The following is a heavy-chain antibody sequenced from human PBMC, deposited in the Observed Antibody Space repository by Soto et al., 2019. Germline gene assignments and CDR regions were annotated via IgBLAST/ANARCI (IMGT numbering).Heavy chain of an antibody. CDR1: GGSISNYY. CDR3: ARQGFRALHGLVDG. V-gene: IGHV4-59*08. CDR2: VHDSWGS. Sequence: QVPLQESGPGLVKPSETLSLSCTVSGGSISNYYWSWFRQTPGKGLEWIGYVHDSWGSNYNPSLKSRVAISLDTSKSQFSLKLTSVTATDTDVYYCARQGFRALHGLVDGWGQGTTVTVSS. J-gene: IGHJ6*02. D-gene: IGHD1-26*01.